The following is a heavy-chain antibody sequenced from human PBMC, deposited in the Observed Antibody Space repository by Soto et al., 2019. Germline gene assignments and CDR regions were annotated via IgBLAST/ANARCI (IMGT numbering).Heavy chain of an antibody. Sequence: SETLSLTCTVSGGSISSYYWSWIRQPPGKGLEWIGYIYYSGSTNYNPSLKSRVTISVDTSKNQFSLKLSSVTAADTAVYYCARDLRGTMVRGVIYYYYYMDVWGKGTTVTVSS. D-gene: IGHD3-10*01. CDR1: GGSISSYY. J-gene: IGHJ6*03. CDR2: IYYSGST. CDR3: ARDLRGTMVRGVIYYYYYMDV. V-gene: IGHV4-59*01.